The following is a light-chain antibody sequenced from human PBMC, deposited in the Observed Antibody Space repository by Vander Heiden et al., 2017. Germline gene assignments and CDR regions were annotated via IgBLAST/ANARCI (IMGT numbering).Light chain of an antibody. Sequence: QSVLTPPPSASGTPGQRVPISCSGSSSNIGSNYVYWYQQLPGTAPKLLIYRNNQRPSGVPDRFSGSKSGTSASLAISGLRSEDEADYYCAAWDDSLSGWVFGGGTKLTGL. J-gene: IGLJ3*02. CDR2: RNN. CDR1: SSNIGSNY. V-gene: IGLV1-47*01. CDR3: AAWDDSLSGWV.